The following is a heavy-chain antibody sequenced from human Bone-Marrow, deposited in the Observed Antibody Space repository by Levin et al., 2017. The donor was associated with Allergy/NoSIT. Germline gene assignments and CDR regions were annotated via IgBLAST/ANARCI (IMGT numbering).Heavy chain of an antibody. J-gene: IGHJ4*02. V-gene: IGHV5-10-1*01. CDR1: GYSFTNYW. CDR2: IDPRDSYT. Sequence: GGSLRLSCKGSGYSFTNYWISWVRQMPGKGLEWMGRIDPRDSYTNFSPSFQGHVTISADKSISTAYLQRSSLKASDTAMYYCAGHGGSSYGFDFWGQGTLVTVSS. CDR3: AGHGGSSYGFDF. D-gene: IGHD5-18*01.